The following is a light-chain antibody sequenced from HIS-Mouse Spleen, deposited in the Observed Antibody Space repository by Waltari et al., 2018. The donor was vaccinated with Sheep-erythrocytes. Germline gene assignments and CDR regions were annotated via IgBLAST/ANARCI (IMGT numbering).Light chain of an antibody. J-gene: IGLJ3*02. CDR2: QDS. V-gene: IGLV3-1*01. CDR3: SSYTSSSTPGV. Sequence: SYELTQPPSVSVSPGQTASITCSGDKLGDKYACWYQQKPGQSPVLVIYQDSKRPSGVSNRFSGSKSGNTASLTISGLQAEDEADYYCSSYTSSSTPGVFGGGTKLTVL. CDR1: KLGDKY.